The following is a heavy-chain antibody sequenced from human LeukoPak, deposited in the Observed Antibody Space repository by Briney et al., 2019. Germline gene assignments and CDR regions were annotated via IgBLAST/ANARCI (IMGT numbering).Heavy chain of an antibody. CDR1: GGSFSGYY. CDR2: INHSGST. J-gene: IGHJ4*02. Sequence: SETLSLTCAVYGGSFSGYYWSWLRQPPGKGLEWIGEINHSGSTNYNPSLKSRVTISVDTSKNQFSLKLSSVTAADTAVYYCARPVQTYYYDSSGYSAPQPFGYWGQGTLVTVSS. CDR3: ARPVQTYYYDSSGYSAPQPFGY. D-gene: IGHD3-22*01. V-gene: IGHV4-34*01.